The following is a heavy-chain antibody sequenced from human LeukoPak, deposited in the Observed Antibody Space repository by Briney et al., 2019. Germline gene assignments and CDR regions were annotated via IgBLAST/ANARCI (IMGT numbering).Heavy chain of an antibody. V-gene: IGHV3-74*01. Sequence: QPGGSLRLSCAASGFTFSSYWMHWVRQAPGKGLVWVSRINSDGSSTSYADSVKGRFTISRDNAKNTLYLQMNSLRAEDTAVYYCARAQVGYYYDSSGYDFDYWGQGTLVTVSS. CDR1: GFTFSSYW. CDR2: INSDGSST. CDR3: ARAQVGYYYDSSGYDFDY. J-gene: IGHJ4*02. D-gene: IGHD3-22*01.